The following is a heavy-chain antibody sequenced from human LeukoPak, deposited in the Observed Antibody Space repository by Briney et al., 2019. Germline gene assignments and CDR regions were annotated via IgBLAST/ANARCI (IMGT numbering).Heavy chain of an antibody. CDR2: ISSSGSTI. J-gene: IGHJ4*02. CDR3: ARGYYDSSGYPVSPDY. D-gene: IGHD3-22*01. Sequence: PGGSLRLSCAASGFTLSSYEMNWVRQAPGKGLEWVSYISSSGSTIYYADSVKGRFTISRDNAKNSLYLQMNSLRAEDTAVYYCARGYYDSSGYPVSPDYWGQGTLVTVSS. CDR1: GFTLSSYE. V-gene: IGHV3-48*03.